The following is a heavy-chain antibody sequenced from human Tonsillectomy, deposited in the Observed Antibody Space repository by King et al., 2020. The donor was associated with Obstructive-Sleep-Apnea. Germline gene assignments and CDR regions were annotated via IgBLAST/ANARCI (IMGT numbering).Heavy chain of an antibody. Sequence: VQLVESGGGLVKPGGSLRLSCAASGFTFSDYYMSWIRQAPGKGLEWVSYISRSSSYTNYADSVKGRFTISRDNAMKSLYLQMNSLRAEDTAVYYCAGDRRYIYGFVYGMVVWGQGTTFTVSS. V-gene: IGHV3-11*06. CDR1: GFTFSDYY. J-gene: IGHJ6*02. D-gene: IGHD5-18*01. CDR3: AGDRRYIYGFVYGMVV. CDR2: ISRSSSYT.